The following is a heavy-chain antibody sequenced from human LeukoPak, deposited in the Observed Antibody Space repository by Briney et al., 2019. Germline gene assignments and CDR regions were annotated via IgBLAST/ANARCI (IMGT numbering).Heavy chain of an antibody. CDR1: GYTLTELS. CDR2: FDPEDGET. D-gene: IGHD3-22*01. Sequence: ASVKVSCKVSGYTLTELSMHWVRQAPGKGLEWMGGFDPEDGETIYAQKFQGRVTMTEDTSTDTAYMELSSLRSEDTAVYYCATARIHYYDSSAIGYWGQGTLVTASS. J-gene: IGHJ4*02. CDR3: ATARIHYYDSSAIGY. V-gene: IGHV1-24*01.